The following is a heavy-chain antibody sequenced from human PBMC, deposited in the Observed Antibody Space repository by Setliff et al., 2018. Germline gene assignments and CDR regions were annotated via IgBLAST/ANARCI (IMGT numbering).Heavy chain of an antibody. CDR2: INTNTGNP. Sequence: ASVKVSCKASGYTFIDYAMSWMRQAPGQGPEWMGWINTNTGNPSYAQGFTGRFVFSLDTSVSTAYLQISSLKADDTAIYYCARASRYGTIRYRGDYYMDVWGKGTTVTVSS. D-gene: IGHD5-12*01. CDR1: GYTFIDYA. CDR3: ARASRYGTIRYRGDYYMDV. J-gene: IGHJ6*03. V-gene: IGHV7-4-1*02.